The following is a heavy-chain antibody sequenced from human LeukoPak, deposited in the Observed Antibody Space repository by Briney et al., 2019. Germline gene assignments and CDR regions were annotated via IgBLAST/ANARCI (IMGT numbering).Heavy chain of an antibody. D-gene: IGHD3-22*01. V-gene: IGHV4-39*01. J-gene: IGHJ3*02. CDR3: ARPFRSGYYLDAFDI. CDR2: IYYSGST. CDR1: GGSISSSSYY. Sequence: PSETLSLTCTVSGGSISSSSYYWGWIRQPPGKGLEWIGSIYYSGSTYYNPSLKSRVTISVDTSKNQFSLKLSSVTAADTAVYYCARPFRSGYYLDAFDIWGQGTMVTVSS.